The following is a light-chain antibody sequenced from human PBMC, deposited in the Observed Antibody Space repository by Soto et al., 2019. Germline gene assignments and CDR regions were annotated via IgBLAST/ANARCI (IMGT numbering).Light chain of an antibody. CDR3: SSYTSSSSWV. Sequence: QSALTQPASVSESPGQSITISCTGTSSDVGAYNYVSWYQQHSGKAPKLIIYEVTNRPSGVSNRFSASKSGNTASLTIFGLQAEDEADYYCSSYTSSSSWVFGGGTKLTVL. V-gene: IGLV2-14*01. CDR1: SSDVGAYNY. J-gene: IGLJ3*02. CDR2: EVT.